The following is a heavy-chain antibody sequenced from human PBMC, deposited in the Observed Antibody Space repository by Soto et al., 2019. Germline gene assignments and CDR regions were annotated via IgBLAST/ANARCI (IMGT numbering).Heavy chain of an antibody. CDR1: GFTFSSYG. J-gene: IGHJ6*02. V-gene: IGHV3-33*01. CDR2: IRYDGSNK. Sequence: QVQLVESGGGVVQPGRSLRLSCAASGFTFSSYGMHWVRQAPGKGLEWVAVIRYDGSNKYYADSVKGRFTISRDNSKNTLYLQMNSLRAEDTAVYYCARGHGMDVWGQGTTVTVSS. CDR3: ARGHGMDV.